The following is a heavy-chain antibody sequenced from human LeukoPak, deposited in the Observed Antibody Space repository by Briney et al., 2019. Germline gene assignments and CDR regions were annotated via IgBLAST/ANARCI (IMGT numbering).Heavy chain of an antibody. CDR1: GGSISSGSYY. CDR3: ARVSGTYHPHY. CDR2: IYYSGST. D-gene: IGHD1-14*01. J-gene: IGHJ4*02. Sequence: TSETLSLTCTVSGGSISSGSYYWSWIRQHPGKGLEWIGYIYYSGSTSYNPSLKSRITISVDTSRNQFSLKLSSVTAAGTAVYYCARVSGTYHPHYWGQGTLVTVSS. V-gene: IGHV4-31*03.